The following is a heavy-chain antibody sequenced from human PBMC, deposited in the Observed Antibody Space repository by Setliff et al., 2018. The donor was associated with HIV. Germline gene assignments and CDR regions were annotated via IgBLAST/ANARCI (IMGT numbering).Heavy chain of an antibody. Sequence: PSETLSLTCNVSGGSIRSSSYYWGWIRQPPGKGLGWIGTIYYRGSTYYNPSLKSRVTISVDTSKNQFSLKLKSVTAADTAVYYCARARGLLPYYYLDVWGKGTTVTVSS. J-gene: IGHJ6*03. CDR1: GGSIRSSSYY. V-gene: IGHV4-39*01. D-gene: IGHD3-10*01. CDR2: IYYRGST. CDR3: ARARGLLPYYYLDV.